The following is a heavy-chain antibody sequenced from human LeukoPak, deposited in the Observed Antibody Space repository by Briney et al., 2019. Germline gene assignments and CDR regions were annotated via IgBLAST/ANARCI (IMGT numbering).Heavy chain of an antibody. CDR1: GFTFDDYG. V-gene: IGHV3-20*04. J-gene: IGHJ3*02. D-gene: IGHD2-15*01. CDR3: ARWGYCSGGSCQTGGAFDI. CDR2: INWNGGST. Sequence: GGSLRLSCAASGFTFDDYGMSWVRQAPGKGLEWVSGINWNGGSTGYADSVKGRFTISRDNAKNSLYLQMNSLRAEDTALYYCARWGYCSGGSCQTGGAFDIWGQGTMVTVSS.